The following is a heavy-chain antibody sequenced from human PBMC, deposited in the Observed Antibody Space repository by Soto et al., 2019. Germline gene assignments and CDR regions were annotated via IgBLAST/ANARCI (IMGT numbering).Heavy chain of an antibody. D-gene: IGHD3-22*01. J-gene: IGHJ4*02. V-gene: IGHV4-30-4*01. CDR1: GGTISSGDYY. CDR2: IHYSGST. CDR3: ARGGLTYYYDSSGSFDY. Sequence: SETLSLTCTVSGGTISSGDYYWSWIRQPPGKGLEWIGYIHYSGSTYYNPSLKSRVTISVDTSKNQFSLKLSSVTAADTAVYYCARGGLTYYYDSSGSFDYWGQGTLVTVSS.